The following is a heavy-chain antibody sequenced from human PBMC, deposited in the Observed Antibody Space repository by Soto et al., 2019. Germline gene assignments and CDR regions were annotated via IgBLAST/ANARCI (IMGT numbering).Heavy chain of an antibody. V-gene: IGHV3-23*01. Sequence: DVQLLDSGGGLVQPGGSVRLSCAASGFIFSNYVMSWVRQTPGKGLEWVSGISGRGDNTYYADSVKGRFTVSRDNSKNTLYLQMDSLRAEDTAVYYCAKTPLRVGPIDYWGQGTLVTVSS. J-gene: IGHJ4*02. CDR3: AKTPLRVGPIDY. D-gene: IGHD2-15*01. CDR1: GFIFSNYV. CDR2: ISGRGDNT.